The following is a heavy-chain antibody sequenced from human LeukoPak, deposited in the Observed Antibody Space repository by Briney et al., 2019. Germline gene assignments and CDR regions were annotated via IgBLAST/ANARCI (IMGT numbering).Heavy chain of an antibody. D-gene: IGHD5-12*01. J-gene: IGHJ5*02. CDR2: IYTSGTT. CDR1: GGSISSGSYY. Sequence: SQTLSLTCTVSGGSISSGSYYWSWIRQPAGTGLEWIGRIYTSGTTNYNPSLKSRVTISLDTSKNQFSLKLTSVTAADTAVYHCARSEKVATATGWFDPWGQGTLVTVSS. CDR3: ARSEKVATATGWFDP. V-gene: IGHV4-61*02.